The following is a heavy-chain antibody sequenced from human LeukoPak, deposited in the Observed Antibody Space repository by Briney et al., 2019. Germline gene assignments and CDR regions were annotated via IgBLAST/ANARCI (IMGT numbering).Heavy chain of an antibody. CDR2: IYYSGST. D-gene: IGHD4-17*01. CDR1: GGSISSYY. CDR3: ARVPGGDYVRYYYYYYMDV. J-gene: IGHJ6*03. Sequence: SETLSLTCTVSGGSISSYYWSWIRQPPGKGLEWLGYIYYSGSTTYNPSLKSRVTISVDTSKNQFSLKLSSVTAADTAVYYCARVPGGDYVRYYYYYYMDVWGKGTTVTVSS. V-gene: IGHV4-59*01.